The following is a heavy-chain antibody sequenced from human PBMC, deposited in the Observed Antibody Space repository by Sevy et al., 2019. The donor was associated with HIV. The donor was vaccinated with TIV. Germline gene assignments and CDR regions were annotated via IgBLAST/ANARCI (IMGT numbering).Heavy chain of an antibody. CDR1: GFTFSTYG. CDR3: ARDLEFYDYGDYGPAFMPDY. J-gene: IGHJ4*02. V-gene: IGHV3-33*01. D-gene: IGHD4-17*01. Sequence: GGSLRLSCAASGFTFSTYGMQWVRQAPGKWLEWVAVIWFDGSNTYYADSVKVRFTISRDIAKNTLHLQMNSLRAEETAVYYCARDLEFYDYGDYGPAFMPDYWGQGTLVTVSS. CDR2: IWFDGSNT.